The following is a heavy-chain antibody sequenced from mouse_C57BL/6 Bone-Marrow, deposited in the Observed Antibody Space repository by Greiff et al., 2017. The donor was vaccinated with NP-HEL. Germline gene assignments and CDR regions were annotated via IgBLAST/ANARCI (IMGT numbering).Heavy chain of an antibody. D-gene: IGHD4-1*01. CDR3: ARTNWDWFAY. CDR2: ISSGRSTI. CDR1: GFTFSDYG. V-gene: IGHV5-17*01. Sequence: EVMLVESGGGLVKPGGSLKLSCAASGFTFSDYGMHWVRQAPEKGLEWVAYISSGRSTIYYADTVKGRFTISRDNAKNTLFLQMTSLRSEDTAMYYCARTNWDWFAYWGQGTLVTVSA. J-gene: IGHJ3*01.